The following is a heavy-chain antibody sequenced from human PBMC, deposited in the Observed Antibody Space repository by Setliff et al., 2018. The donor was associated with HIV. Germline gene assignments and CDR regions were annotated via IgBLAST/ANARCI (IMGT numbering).Heavy chain of an antibody. D-gene: IGHD2-2*01. CDR1: GYTFTNYD. J-gene: IGHJ4*02. Sequence: GASVKVSCKASGYTFTNYDINWVRQAPGQGLEWMGWMNPNSGNTGYAQKFQGRVTMTRNTSIRTAYMELTSLTSEDTAVYYCARGLRDSNSRVYYFDSWGQGTLVTVSS. CDR2: MNPNSGNT. V-gene: IGHV1-8*02. CDR3: ARGLRDSNSRVYYFDS.